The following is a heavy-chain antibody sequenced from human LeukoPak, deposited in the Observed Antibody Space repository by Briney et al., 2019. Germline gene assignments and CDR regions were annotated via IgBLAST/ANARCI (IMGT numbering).Heavy chain of an antibody. V-gene: IGHV3-11*01. CDR1: GFTFSDYY. CDR3: ARDLSHGSGSPFDY. CDR2: ISSSDSTI. D-gene: IGHD3-10*01. J-gene: IGHJ4*02. Sequence: GGSLRLSCAASGFTFSDYYMSWIRQAPGKGLEWVSYISSSDSTIYYTDSVNGRFTISRDNAKNSLYLQMNSLRAEDTAVYYCARDLSHGSGSPFDYWGQGTLVTVSS.